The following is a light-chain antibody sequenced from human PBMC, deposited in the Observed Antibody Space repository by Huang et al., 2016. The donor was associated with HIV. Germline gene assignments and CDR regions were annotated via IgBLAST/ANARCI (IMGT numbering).Light chain of an antibody. Sequence: DIVMTQSPDSLAVSLGERATIKCKSSRSVLSTSNNKNYLTWFQHKAGQPPKLPIYWASTRDAGVPDRVSGSGSGTDFTLTITSLQAEDVALYYCQQHYDAPTFGQGTKVEI. CDR1: RSVLSTSNNKNY. CDR2: WAS. CDR3: QQHYDAPT. J-gene: IGKJ1*01. V-gene: IGKV4-1*01.